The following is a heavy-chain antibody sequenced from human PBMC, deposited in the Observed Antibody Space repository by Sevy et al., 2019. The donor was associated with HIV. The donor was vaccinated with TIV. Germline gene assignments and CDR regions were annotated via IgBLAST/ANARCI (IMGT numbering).Heavy chain of an antibody. CDR2: IKTKTYGGTT. CDR3: TRYLYGSGWFYFDY. CDR1: GFTFSDYA. J-gene: IGHJ4*02. V-gene: IGHV3-49*04. Sequence: GGCLRLSCTASGFTFSDYAMSWVRQAPGKGLEWLGFIKTKTYGGTTEYAASVKGRFIISRDDSRNIAYLQMNSLKTEHTAEYYCTRYLYGSGWFYFDYWGQGTLVTVSS. D-gene: IGHD6-19*01.